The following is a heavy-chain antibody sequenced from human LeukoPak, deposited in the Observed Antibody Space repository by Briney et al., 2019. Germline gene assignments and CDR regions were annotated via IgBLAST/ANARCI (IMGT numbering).Heavy chain of an antibody. D-gene: IGHD2-2*01. J-gene: IGHJ5*02. CDR3: ARAVVVPAATRTNWFDP. Sequence: SQTLSLTCTVSGGSISSGGYYWSWIRQHPGKGLEWIGYIYYSGSTYYNPSLKSRVTISVDTSKNQFSLKLSSVTAADTAVYYCARAVVVPAATRTNWFDPWGQGTLATVSS. V-gene: IGHV4-31*03. CDR1: GGSISSGGYY. CDR2: IYYSGST.